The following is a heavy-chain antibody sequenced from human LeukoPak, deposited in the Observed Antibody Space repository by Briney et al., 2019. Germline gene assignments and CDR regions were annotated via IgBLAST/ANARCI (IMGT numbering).Heavy chain of an antibody. V-gene: IGHV5-51*01. D-gene: IGHD2-2*01. CDR2: IYPGDSDT. CDR3: ARGGGCSSTSCPPFDY. J-gene: IGHJ4*02. CDR1: GYSFTSYW. Sequence: GESLKISCKGSGYSFTSYWIGWVRQMPGKGLEWMGIIYPGDSDTRYSPSFQGQVTISADKSISTAYLQWSSLKASDTAMYYCARGGGCSSTSCPPFDYWGQGPLVTVPP.